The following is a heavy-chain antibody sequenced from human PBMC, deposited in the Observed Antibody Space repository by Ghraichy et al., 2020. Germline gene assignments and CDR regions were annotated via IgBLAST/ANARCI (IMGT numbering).Heavy chain of an antibody. Sequence: SETLSLTCTVSGGSISSYYWSWIRQPPGKGLEWIGYIYYSGSTNYNPSLKSRVTISVDTSKNQFSLKLSSVTAADTAVYYCARVDYDFWSQKNYGMDVWGQGTTVTVSS. CDR3: ARVDYDFWSQKNYGMDV. D-gene: IGHD3-3*01. J-gene: IGHJ6*02. CDR2: IYYSGST. V-gene: IGHV4-59*01. CDR1: GGSISSYY.